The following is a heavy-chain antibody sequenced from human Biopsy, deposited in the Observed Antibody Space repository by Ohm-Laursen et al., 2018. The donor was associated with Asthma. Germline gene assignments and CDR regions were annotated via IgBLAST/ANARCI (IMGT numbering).Heavy chain of an antibody. Sequence: SVSVSCHASGHYFISFAIHWVRQPPGQRLGWMGWVNTGNGDTKYSQKFQGRVTITRDTSASTVYMELRSLRSEDTATYYCARTYFDFLTGQVKDVFGVWGQGAMVTVSS. V-gene: IGHV1-3*04. D-gene: IGHD3-9*01. CDR1: GHYFISFA. CDR3: ARTYFDFLTGQVKDVFGV. J-gene: IGHJ3*01. CDR2: VNTGNGDT.